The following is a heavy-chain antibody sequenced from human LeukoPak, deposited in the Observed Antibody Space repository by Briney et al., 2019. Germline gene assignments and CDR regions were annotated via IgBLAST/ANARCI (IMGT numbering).Heavy chain of an antibody. CDR2: INPNSGGT. Sequence: ASVKVSCKASGYTFTGYYMHWVRQAPGQGLEWMGWINPNSGGTNYAQKFQGRVTMTRDTSISTAYMELSRLRSDDTAVYYCARGTSGWYYYGMDVWGQGTTVTVSS. CDR1: GYTFTGYY. V-gene: IGHV1-2*02. D-gene: IGHD6-19*01. CDR3: ARGTSGWYYYGMDV. J-gene: IGHJ6*02.